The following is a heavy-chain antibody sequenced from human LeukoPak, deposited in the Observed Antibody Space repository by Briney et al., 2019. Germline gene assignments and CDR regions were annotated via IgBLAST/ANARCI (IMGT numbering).Heavy chain of an antibody. D-gene: IGHD1-26*01. CDR1: GFTLCDYY. Sequence: GGSLRLSCAPSGFTLCDYYMSWMCQAPGEGLEWVSYINPSRTHTNFADSVKSRFTISRDNAKTSLYLQRNSRRAEDTAVYYCARGGHGAADYWGQGTLVTVSS. V-gene: IGHV3-11*05. J-gene: IGHJ4*02. CDR3: ARGGHGAADY. CDR2: INPSRTHT.